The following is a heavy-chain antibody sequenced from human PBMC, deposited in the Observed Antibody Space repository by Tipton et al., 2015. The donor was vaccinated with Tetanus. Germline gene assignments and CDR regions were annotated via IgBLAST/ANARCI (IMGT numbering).Heavy chain of an antibody. CDR1: GYSFSSYY. CDR2: IHPGDSDT. D-gene: IGHD3-3*01. J-gene: IGHJ5*02. CDR3: ARRRSNTNLFFWFGP. Sequence: QLVQSGAEVKKPGESLKISCKGSGYSFSSYYIAWVRQMPGRGLEWMGFIHPGDSDTTYSPSFQGQGTISADTSINTAYLQWSSRTDSDTATYYCARRRSNTNLFFWFGPWGQGTPVTVSS. V-gene: IGHV5-51*01.